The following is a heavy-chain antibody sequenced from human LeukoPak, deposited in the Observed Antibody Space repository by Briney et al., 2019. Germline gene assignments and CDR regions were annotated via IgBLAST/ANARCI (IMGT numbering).Heavy chain of an antibody. CDR1: GAAINTGSYY. Sequence: PSETLSLTCAVSGAAINTGSYYWTWIRQPAGKGLEWVGRILTTGSANYNPSLKSRVSISLDTSKKQFSLNLTSVTAADTAVYFCARELVAPRPHNDYYFYMRVWGKGTTVTVSS. CDR3: ARELVAPRPHNDYYFYMRV. CDR2: ILTTGSA. J-gene: IGHJ6*03. D-gene: IGHD5-12*01. V-gene: IGHV4-61*02.